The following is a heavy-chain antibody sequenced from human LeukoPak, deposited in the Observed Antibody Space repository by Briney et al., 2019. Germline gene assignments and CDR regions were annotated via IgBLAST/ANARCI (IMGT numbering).Heavy chain of an antibody. J-gene: IGHJ4*02. CDR2: ISSNGGST. V-gene: IGHV3-64*01. D-gene: IGHD3-10*01. Sequence: GGSLRLSCAASGFTFSSYAMHWVRQAPRQGLEYVSAISSNGGSTYYANSVKGRITISRDNSKNTLYLQMGSLRAEGMAVYYCARAPHWDYDYGSGSYYDYWGQGTLVTVSS. CDR1: GFTFSSYA. CDR3: ARAPHWDYDYGSGSYYDY.